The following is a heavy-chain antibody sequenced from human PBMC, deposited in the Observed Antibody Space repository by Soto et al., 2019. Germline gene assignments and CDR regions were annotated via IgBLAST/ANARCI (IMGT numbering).Heavy chain of an antibody. Sequence: QVQLVQSGAEVKKPGASVRVSCKASGYTFSGYDINWVRQATGQGLEWMGWVSPDSGSTGYAGIFQCRVTICWDSSTTRDYRDLSSLTSDDSAFYYCARSTELRYVEWSVYRGGNYAMDVWGQGTTVTVSS. CDR2: VSPDSGST. CDR3: ARSTELRYVEWSVYRGGNYAMDV. CDR1: GYTFSGYD. V-gene: IGHV1-8*01. J-gene: IGHJ6*02. D-gene: IGHD3-3*01.